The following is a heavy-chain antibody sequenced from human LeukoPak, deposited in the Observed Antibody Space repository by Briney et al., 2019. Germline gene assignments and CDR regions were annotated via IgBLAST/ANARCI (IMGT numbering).Heavy chain of an antibody. D-gene: IGHD3-9*01. Sequence: PGESLRLSCAASGLPFTNAWMSWVRQAPGKGLEWVGRIKGKVDGGTTDHAAPVKGRFTISRDDSKNMLYLQMNSLKTEDTAVYYCTTVGLYNILTGYYHDSFDMWGQGTMVTVSS. J-gene: IGHJ3*02. CDR1: GLPFTNAW. CDR3: TTVGLYNILTGYYHDSFDM. V-gene: IGHV3-15*01. CDR2: IKGKVDGGTT.